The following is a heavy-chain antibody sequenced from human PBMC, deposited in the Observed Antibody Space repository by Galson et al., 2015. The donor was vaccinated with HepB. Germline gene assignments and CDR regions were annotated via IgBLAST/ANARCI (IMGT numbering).Heavy chain of an antibody. CDR1: GGSVSSGSYY. CDR2: IYYSGST. Sequence: ETLSLTCTVSGGSVSSGSYYWSWIRQPPGKGLEWIGYIYYSGSTNYNPSLKSRVTISVDTSKNQFSLKLSSVTAADTAVYYCARSDMTTVTSYWGQGTLVTVSS. J-gene: IGHJ4*02. D-gene: IGHD4-11*01. CDR3: ARSDMTTVTSY. V-gene: IGHV4-61*01.